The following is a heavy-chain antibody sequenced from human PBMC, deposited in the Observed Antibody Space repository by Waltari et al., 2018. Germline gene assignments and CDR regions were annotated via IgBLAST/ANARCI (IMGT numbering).Heavy chain of an antibody. D-gene: IGHD6-13*01. CDR3: ARDLGRAAAGTFDH. Sequence: QVQLVESGGGVVQPGRSLRLSCAASGFTFSRIAMHWVRQVPGKGLEWVEVMWYDGSNKYYADSVKGRFTISRDNSKNTLYLQMNSLRAEDTAVYYCARDLGRAAAGTFDHWGQGTLVTVSS. V-gene: IGHV3-33*01. CDR2: MWYDGSNK. J-gene: IGHJ4*02. CDR1: GFTFSRIA.